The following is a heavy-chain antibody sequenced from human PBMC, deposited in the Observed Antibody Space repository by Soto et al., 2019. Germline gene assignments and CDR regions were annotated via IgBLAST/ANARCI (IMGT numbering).Heavy chain of an antibody. CDR1: GDSVSSKSAA. Sequence: SQTLSLTCAISGDSVSSKSAAWNWIRQSPSRGLEWLGRTYYRSKWYNDYAVSVKSRITINPDTSKNQFSLQLNSVTPEDTAVYYCARDRRDSFRTRNCFDPWGQGTLVTVSS. J-gene: IGHJ5*02. V-gene: IGHV6-1*01. CDR3: ARDRRDSFRTRNCFDP. CDR2: TYYRSKWYN. D-gene: IGHD3-16*01.